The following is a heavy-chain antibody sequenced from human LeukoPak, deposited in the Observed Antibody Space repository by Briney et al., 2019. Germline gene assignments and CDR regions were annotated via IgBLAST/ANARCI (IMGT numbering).Heavy chain of an antibody. CDR1: GFTFSSYA. J-gene: IGHJ4*02. CDR2: ISDSGVNT. V-gene: IGHV3-23*01. CDR3: AKGGGYSLHYFNY. Sequence: PGGSLRLSCAASGFTFSSYAMSWVRQAPGKGPEWVSIISDSGVNTYYADSVKGRFTISRDNSEKTLYLQMNSLRAEDTAVYYCAKGGGYSLHYFNYWGQGTLVTVS. D-gene: IGHD3-22*01.